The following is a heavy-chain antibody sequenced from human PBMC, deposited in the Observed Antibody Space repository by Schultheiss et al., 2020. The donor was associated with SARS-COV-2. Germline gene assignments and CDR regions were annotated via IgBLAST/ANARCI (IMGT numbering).Heavy chain of an antibody. D-gene: IGHD1-26*01. CDR1: GYNFTNYA. V-gene: IGHV1-69*13. Sequence: SVKVSCKASGYNFTNYAMHWVRQAPGQGLEWMGGIIPIFATTNYAQKFQGRVTITADESTSTAYMELSSLRSEDTAVYYCARDGKGGTDYWGQGTLVTVSS. CDR3: ARDGKGGTDY. J-gene: IGHJ4*02. CDR2: IIPIFATT.